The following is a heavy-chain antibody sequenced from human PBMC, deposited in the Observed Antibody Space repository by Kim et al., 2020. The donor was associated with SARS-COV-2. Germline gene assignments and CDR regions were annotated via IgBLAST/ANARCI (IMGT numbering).Heavy chain of an antibody. CDR1: GFTFSSYE. CDR2: ISSSGSTI. J-gene: IGHJ6*02. Sequence: GGSLRLSCAASGFTFSSYEMNWVRQAPGKGLEWVSYISSSGSTIYYADSVKGRFTISRDNAKNSLYLQMNSLRAEDTAVYYCARATMIVVVSMPHYYGMDVWGQGTTVTVSS. D-gene: IGHD3-22*01. V-gene: IGHV3-48*03. CDR3: ARATMIVVVSMPHYYGMDV.